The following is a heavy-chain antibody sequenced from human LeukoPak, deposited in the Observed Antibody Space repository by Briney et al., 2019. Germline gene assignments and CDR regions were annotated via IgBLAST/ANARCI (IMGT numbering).Heavy chain of an antibody. Sequence: PSETLSLTCTVSGGSISTYYWSWIRQPPGKGLEWIGYIYYSGSTNYNPSLKSRVTMSVDTSKSQFSLKLSSVTAADTAVYYCARGDSSGWYYYYYGMDVWGQGTTVTVSS. J-gene: IGHJ6*02. CDR1: GGSISTYY. CDR3: ARGDSSGWYYYYYGMDV. V-gene: IGHV4-59*01. CDR2: IYYSGST. D-gene: IGHD6-19*01.